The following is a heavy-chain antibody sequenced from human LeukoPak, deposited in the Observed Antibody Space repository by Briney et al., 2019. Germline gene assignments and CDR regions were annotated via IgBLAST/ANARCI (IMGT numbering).Heavy chain of an antibody. CDR2: ISSRGSTI. CDR3: ARHDSAMATDYGMDV. V-gene: IGHV3-11*01. CDR1: GFTFSDYY. Sequence: GGSLRLSCAASGFTFSDYYMSWIRQAPGKGLEWVSYISSRGSTIYYADSVKGRFTISRDNAKNSLYLQMNSLRAEDTAVYYCARHDSAMATDYGMDVWGQGTTVTVSS. D-gene: IGHD5-18*01. J-gene: IGHJ6*02.